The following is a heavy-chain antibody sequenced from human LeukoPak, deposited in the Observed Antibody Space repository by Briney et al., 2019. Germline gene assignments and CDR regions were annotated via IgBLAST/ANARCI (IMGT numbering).Heavy chain of an antibody. J-gene: IGHJ4*02. CDR1: GFNIKYYW. D-gene: IGHD4-23*01. V-gene: IGHV3-7*01. CDR3: VSAGWELDY. CDR2: IKEDKTEE. Sequence: GGSLRLSCAASGFNIKYYWMSWVRQAPGKGLEWVSHIKEDKTEEYYVDSVRGRFTISKDDAKSYVYLQMSSLTAEDTAVYYCVSAGWELDYWGQGALVIVSS.